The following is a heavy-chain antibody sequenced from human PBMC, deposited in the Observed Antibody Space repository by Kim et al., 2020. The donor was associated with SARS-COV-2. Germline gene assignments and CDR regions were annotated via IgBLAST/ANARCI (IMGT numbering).Heavy chain of an antibody. D-gene: IGHD6-19*01. CDR3: AREKTGYTSVWPGDAFD. V-gene: IGHV3-48*03. CDR2: ISGSGTTI. Sequence: GGSLRLSCAASAFTFSSYEMNWVRQAPGKGLERVSYISGSGTTIYYADSVKGRFTISRDNAKNSLYPQMNSLRAEDTAVYYCAREKTGYTSVWPGDAFD. J-gene: IGHJ3*02. CDR1: AFTFSSYE.